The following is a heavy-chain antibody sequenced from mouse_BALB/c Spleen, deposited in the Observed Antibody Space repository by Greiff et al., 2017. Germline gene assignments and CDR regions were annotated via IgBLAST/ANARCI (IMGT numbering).Heavy chain of an antibody. Sequence: EVKLVESGGGLVKPGGSLKLSCAASGFTFSSYAMSWVRQTPEKRLEWVASISSGGSTYYPDSVKGRFTISRDNARNILYLQMSSLRSEDTAMYYCARGRASGPAWFAYWGQGTLVTVSA. CDR3: ARGRASGPAWFAY. CDR2: ISSGGST. D-gene: IGHD3-1*01. V-gene: IGHV5-6-5*01. CDR1: GFTFSSYA. J-gene: IGHJ3*01.